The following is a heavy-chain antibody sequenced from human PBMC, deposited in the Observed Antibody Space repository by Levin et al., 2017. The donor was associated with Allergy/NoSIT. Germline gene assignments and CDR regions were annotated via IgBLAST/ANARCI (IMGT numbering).Heavy chain of an antibody. Sequence: GGSLRLSCAASGFTFSDYYMSWIRQAPGKGLEWVSYISSSSSYTNYADSVKGRFTISRDNAKNSLYLQMNSLRAEDTAVYYCARALYGGNTLFDYWGQGTLVTVSS. CDR3: ARALYGGNTLFDY. CDR1: GFTFSDYY. V-gene: IGHV3-11*05. J-gene: IGHJ4*02. CDR2: ISSSSSYT. D-gene: IGHD4-23*01.